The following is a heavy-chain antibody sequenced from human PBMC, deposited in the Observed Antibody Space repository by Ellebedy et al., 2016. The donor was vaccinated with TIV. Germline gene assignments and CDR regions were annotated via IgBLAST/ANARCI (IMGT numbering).Heavy chain of an antibody. CDR3: ARDDQWAIDS. V-gene: IGHV1-2*02. CDR1: GFSFTDYY. J-gene: IGHJ4*02. D-gene: IGHD2-8*01. CDR2: IRPKSGDT. Sequence: ASVKVSXXPSGFSFTDYYMHWVRQAPGQGLEWMGWIRPKSGDTHHAHKCQGRVTLTRDTSITTAYMELSRLTSDDTAVYYCARDDQWAIDSWGQGTPVTVSS.